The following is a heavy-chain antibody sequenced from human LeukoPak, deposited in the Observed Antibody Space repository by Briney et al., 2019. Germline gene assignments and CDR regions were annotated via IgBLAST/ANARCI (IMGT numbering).Heavy chain of an antibody. D-gene: IGHD3-22*01. CDR1: GDSINSLDL. CDR2: MYLSGTT. V-gene: IGHV4-4*02. CDR3: AGLVGRYSSGLYYYYFDY. J-gene: IGHJ4*02. Sequence: SGTLSLTCTVSGDSINSLDLWSWVRQPPGKGLEWIGEMYLSGTTHSNPSVKSRVTISIDKSKNQFFLNLSSVTAADTAAYYCAGLVGRYSSGLYYYYFDYWGQGTLVTVSS.